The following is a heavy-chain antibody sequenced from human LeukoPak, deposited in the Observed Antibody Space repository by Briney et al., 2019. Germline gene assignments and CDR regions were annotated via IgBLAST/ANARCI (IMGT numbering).Heavy chain of an antibody. CDR1: GGSTSSTSYY. Sequence: SETLSLTCSVSGGSTSSTSYYWGWIRQPPGKGLEWIGSIYYSGSTYYNPSLKSRVTISVDTSKNQFSLKLSSVTAADTAVYYCARSSIAARPYDYWGQGTLVTVSS. V-gene: IGHV4-39*01. J-gene: IGHJ4*02. D-gene: IGHD6-6*01. CDR3: ARSSIAARPYDY. CDR2: IYYSGST.